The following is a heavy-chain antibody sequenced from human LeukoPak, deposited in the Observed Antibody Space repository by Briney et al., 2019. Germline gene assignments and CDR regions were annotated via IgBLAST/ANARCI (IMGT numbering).Heavy chain of an antibody. J-gene: IGHJ4*02. D-gene: IGHD2-15*01. CDR3: ARWQGDGVALDY. CDR1: GYSFTTYW. CDR2: IFPGDSDT. V-gene: IGHV5-51*01. Sequence: KRGESLKISCKGSGYSFTTYWIGWVRQLPGEGLEWLGIIFPGDSDTRYSPSFQGQVTISADKSVTTAYLQWSSLKASDTAIYYCARWQGDGVALDYWGQGTLVTVSS.